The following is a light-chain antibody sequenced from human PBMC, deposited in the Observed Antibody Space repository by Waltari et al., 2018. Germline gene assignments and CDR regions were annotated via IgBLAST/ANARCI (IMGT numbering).Light chain of an antibody. V-gene: IGKV4-1*01. CDR2: WAS. Sequence: DIVMTQSPDSLAVSLGERATINCKSSQSLFSSSNSKTYIAWYQHQPGQPPKLLIYWASIRASGVPDRFSGSGSGTDFTLTISNLQAEDVAVYYCHHYYIPPLTFGQGTRLEI. CDR1: QSLFSSSNSKTY. J-gene: IGKJ5*01. CDR3: HHYYIPPLT.